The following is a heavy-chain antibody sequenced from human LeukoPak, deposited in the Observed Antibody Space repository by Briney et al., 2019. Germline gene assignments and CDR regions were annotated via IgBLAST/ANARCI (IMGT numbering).Heavy chain of an antibody. D-gene: IGHD2-2*03. J-gene: IGHJ4*02. CDR3: ARHGFLEEEAYDY. V-gene: IGHV4-59*08. CDR1: GGSISNYF. Sequence: KPSETLSLTCTVSGGSISNYFWSWIRQPPGKGLEWIGYIYYSGSTNYKPSLKSRVTISVDTSKNQFSLKLTSVTAADTAVYYCARHGFLEEEAYDYWGQGILVTVSS. CDR2: IYYSGST.